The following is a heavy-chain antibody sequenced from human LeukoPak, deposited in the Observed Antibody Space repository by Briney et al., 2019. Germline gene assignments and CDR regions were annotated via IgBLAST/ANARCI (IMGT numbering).Heavy chain of an antibody. CDR1: GYTFTSYG. Sequence: ASVKVSCKASGYTFTSYGISWVRRAPGQGLEWMGWISAYNGNTNYAQKLQGRVTMTTDTSTSTAYMELRSLRSDDTAVYYCAMTYCSSTSCLWFDPWGQGTLVTVSS. J-gene: IGHJ5*02. CDR2: ISAYNGNT. D-gene: IGHD2-2*01. CDR3: AMTYCSSTSCLWFDP. V-gene: IGHV1-18*01.